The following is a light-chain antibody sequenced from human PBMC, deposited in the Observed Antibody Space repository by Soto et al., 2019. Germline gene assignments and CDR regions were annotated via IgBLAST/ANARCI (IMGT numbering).Light chain of an antibody. J-gene: IGLJ1*01. V-gene: IGLV2-14*01. CDR2: EVN. Sequence: QSVLTQPASVSGSPGQSITISCTGTSSDVGGYNYVSWYQQHPGKAPKLMIYEVNNRPSGVSNRFSGSKSGNTASLTISGLQAEDEADYYCSSYTSSSTPCVFGTGTKVTVL. CDR3: SSYTSSSTPCV. CDR1: SSDVGGYNY.